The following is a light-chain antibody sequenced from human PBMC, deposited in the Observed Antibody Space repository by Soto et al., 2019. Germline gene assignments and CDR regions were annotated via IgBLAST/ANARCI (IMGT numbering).Light chain of an antibody. J-gene: IGLJ2*01. CDR1: SSDVGSYNR. CDR3: SSFTSSNIVV. V-gene: IGLV2-18*02. Sequence: QSALTQPPSVSGSPGQSVTISCTGSSSDVGSYNRVSWYQRHPGTAPKLMVYEVSNRPSGVPDRFSGSKSGNTASLTISGLQAEDEADYYCSSFTSSNIVVFGGGTKLTVL. CDR2: EVS.